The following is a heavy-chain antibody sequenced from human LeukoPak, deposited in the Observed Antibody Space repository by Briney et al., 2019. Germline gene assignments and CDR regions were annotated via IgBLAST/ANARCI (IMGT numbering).Heavy chain of an antibody. Sequence: PGGSLRLSCAASGFTFSSYSMNWVRQAPGKGLEWVSSISSSSTYTYYADSVRGRFTISRDNAKNSLYLQMNSLGTEDTAVYYCARGTTGGYSPSHWGQGTLVTVSS. CDR2: ISSSSTYT. CDR1: GFTFSSYS. V-gene: IGHV3-21*01. J-gene: IGHJ4*02. CDR3: ARGTTGGYSPSH. D-gene: IGHD5-12*01.